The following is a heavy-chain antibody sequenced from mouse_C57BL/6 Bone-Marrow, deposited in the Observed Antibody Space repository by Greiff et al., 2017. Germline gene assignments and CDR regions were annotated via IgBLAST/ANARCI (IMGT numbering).Heavy chain of an antibody. CDR3: ARGLRRYAMDY. CDR2: ISSGSSTI. D-gene: IGHD2-4*01. Sequence: EVQLQQSGGGLVKPGGSLKLSCAASGFTFSDYGMHRVRQAPEKGLEWVAYISSGSSTIYYADTVKGRFTIARDNAKKTLFLQMTSLRSEDTAMYYCARGLRRYAMDYWGQGTSVTVSS. V-gene: IGHV5-17*01. CDR1: GFTFSDYG. J-gene: IGHJ4*01.